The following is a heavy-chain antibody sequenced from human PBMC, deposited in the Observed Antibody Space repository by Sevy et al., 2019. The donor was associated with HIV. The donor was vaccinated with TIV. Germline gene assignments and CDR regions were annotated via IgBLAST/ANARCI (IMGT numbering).Heavy chain of an antibody. J-gene: IGHJ5*01. Sequence: GGSLRLSCAASGFTFDTFWMGWVRQAPGRGLEWVASIDPRGNERDYLDSLKGRFTISRDNAKNSLYLQMHSLKGGDTALDYCVGVLWDVLVVPAATPSPWLDSWGQGTLVTVSS. D-gene: IGHD3-16*02. CDR2: IDPRGNER. V-gene: IGHV3-7*04. CDR3: VGVLWDVLVVPAATPSPWLDS. CDR1: GFTFDTFW.